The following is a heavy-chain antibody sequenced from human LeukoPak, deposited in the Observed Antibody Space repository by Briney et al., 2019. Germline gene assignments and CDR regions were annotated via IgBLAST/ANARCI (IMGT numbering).Heavy chain of an antibody. J-gene: IGHJ4*02. D-gene: IGHD5-12*01. V-gene: IGHV4-39*01. CDR1: GGSISSSIYY. CDR2: IYYSGST. Sequence: SETLSLTCTVSGGSISSSIYYWGWLRQPPGKGLEWIGSIYYSGSTYYNPSLKSRVTISVDTSKNQFSLKLSSVTAANTAVYCCARSDGRLSGSFDYWGQGTLVTVSS. CDR3: ARSDGRLSGSFDY.